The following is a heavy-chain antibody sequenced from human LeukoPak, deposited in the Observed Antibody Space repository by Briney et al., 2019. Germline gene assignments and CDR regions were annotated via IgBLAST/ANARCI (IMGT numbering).Heavy chain of an antibody. V-gene: IGHV3-30-3*01. J-gene: IGHJ4*02. D-gene: IGHD3-16*01. Sequence: PGGSLRLSCAASGFTFSSYAMHWVRQAPGKGLEWVAVISYDGSNKYYADSVKGRFTISRDNSKNTLYLHMNSLRAEDTAVYYCARDPSRWGDLVGYYFDYWGQGTLVTVSS. CDR2: ISYDGSNK. CDR1: GFTFSSYA. CDR3: ARDPSRWGDLVGYYFDY.